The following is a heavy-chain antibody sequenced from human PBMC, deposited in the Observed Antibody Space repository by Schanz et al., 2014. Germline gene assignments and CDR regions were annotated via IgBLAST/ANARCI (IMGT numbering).Heavy chain of an antibody. Sequence: EVKLLESGGTLVRPGGSLRLSCAASGFTFSTYAMAWVRQAPGKGLEWVANIKEDGSVKDYVDSVKGRFTISRDNAKNSLFLHMNSLRAEDTAVYYCVRDILHRVYDSGSPWGQGTLVTVSS. CDR3: VRDILHRVYDSGSP. J-gene: IGHJ5*02. V-gene: IGHV3-7*04. CDR1: GFTFSTYA. D-gene: IGHD3-10*01. CDR2: IKEDGSVK.